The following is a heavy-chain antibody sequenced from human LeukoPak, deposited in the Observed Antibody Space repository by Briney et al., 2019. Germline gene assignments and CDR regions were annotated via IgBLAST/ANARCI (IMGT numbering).Heavy chain of an antibody. CDR3: TSLGTVTTPTLGY. J-gene: IGHJ4*02. CDR2: IRSKANSYAT. CDR1: GFTFSGSA. Sequence: PGGSLKLSCAASGFTFSGSAMHWVRQASGKGLEWVVRIRSKANSYATAYAASVKGRFTISRDDSKNTAYLQMNSLKTEDTAVYYCTSLGTVTTPTLGYWGQGTLVTVSS. D-gene: IGHD4-17*01. V-gene: IGHV3-73*01.